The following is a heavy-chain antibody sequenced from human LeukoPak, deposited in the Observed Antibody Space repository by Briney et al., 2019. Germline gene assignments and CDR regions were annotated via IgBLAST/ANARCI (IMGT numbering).Heavy chain of an antibody. CDR2: ITYSGDFT. Sequence: GGSLRLSCAASGFTFSGYAMTWVRQAPAKGLEWVSSITYSGDFTYYVDSVKGRFTISRDNSKNTLYLQMNNLRGEDTALYYCAKDGLYFDGSAHIYYFDAWGQGTLVAVSS. CDR3: AKDGLYFDGSAHIYYFDA. J-gene: IGHJ4*02. CDR1: GFTFSGYA. D-gene: IGHD3-22*01. V-gene: IGHV3-23*01.